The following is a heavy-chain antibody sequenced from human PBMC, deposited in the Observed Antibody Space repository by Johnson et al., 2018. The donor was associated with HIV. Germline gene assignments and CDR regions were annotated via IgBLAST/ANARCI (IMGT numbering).Heavy chain of an antibody. CDR2: ISYDGTNK. D-gene: IGHD6-6*01. CDR1: GFTFSSYA. V-gene: IGHV3-30-3*01. J-gene: IGHJ3*02. Sequence: QVLSVESGGGVVQTGRSLRLSCAASGFTFSSYAMHWVRQAPGKGLEWVAIISYDGTNKYYADSVKGRFTISRDNSKNTLYLQMNSLRAEDTAMYYCARVSSIAAIWDAVDIWGQGTMVTVSS. CDR3: ARVSSIAAIWDAVDI.